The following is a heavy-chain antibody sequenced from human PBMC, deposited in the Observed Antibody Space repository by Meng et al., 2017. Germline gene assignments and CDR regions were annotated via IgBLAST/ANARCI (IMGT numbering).Heavy chain of an antibody. CDR2: IIPIFGTA. Sequence: QVQQVQSGGGGTKTGSSVRGSVKVAGGNFSSYAISWVRQDPGQGLEWMGGIIPIFGTANYAQKFQGRVTITAEESTSTAYMELSSLRSEDTAVYYCARVLRDGYNLGYWGQGTLVTVSS. V-gene: IGHV1-69*01. CDR3: ARVLRDGYNLGY. J-gene: IGHJ4*02. CDR1: GGNFSSYA. D-gene: IGHD5-24*01.